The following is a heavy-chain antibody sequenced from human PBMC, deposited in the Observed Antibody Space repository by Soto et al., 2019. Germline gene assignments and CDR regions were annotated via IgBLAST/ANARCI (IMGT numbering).Heavy chain of an antibody. CDR1: VFSLSNTRMG. CDR2: IFSNDEK. J-gene: IGHJ5*02. D-gene: IGHD3-10*01. V-gene: IGHV2-26*01. CDR3: TRIEKGSATYT. Sequence: QVTLKESGPVLVKPTETLTLTGTVSVFSLSNTRMGVSWIRQPPGKALEWLAHIFSNDEKSYSTSLKSRLTISKDTSKSQVVLSMTNMDPVDTATYYCTRIEKGSATYTWGQGTLVTVSS.